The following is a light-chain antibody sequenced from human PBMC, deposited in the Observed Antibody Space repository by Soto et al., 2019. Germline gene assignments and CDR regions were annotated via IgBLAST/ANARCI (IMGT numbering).Light chain of an antibody. CDR2: DAS. CDR3: QQRIHWPLP. V-gene: IGKV3-11*01. CDR1: QSVSSY. J-gene: IGKJ4*01. Sequence: EIVLTQSPATLSLSPGERATLSCRASQSVSSYLAWYQQKPGQAPRLLMYDASNWATGIPARFSGSGSGTDFTLTISSLEPQDFAVYYGQQRIHWPLPFRGGTKVQIK.